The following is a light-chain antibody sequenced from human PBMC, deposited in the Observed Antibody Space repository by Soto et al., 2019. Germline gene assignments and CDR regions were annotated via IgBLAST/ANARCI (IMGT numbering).Light chain of an antibody. CDR2: AAS. J-gene: IGKJ3*01. CDR1: QGIRNY. Sequence: DIQMTQSPTSLSASVGDRVTITCRASQGIRNYVAWYQQITAKAPKLLIYAASTLQSGVPSRFSGSGFGTDFTLTINGLQPEDVATYSCQKYSSVPVFGPGTKVEIK. CDR3: QKYSSVPV. V-gene: IGKV1-27*01.